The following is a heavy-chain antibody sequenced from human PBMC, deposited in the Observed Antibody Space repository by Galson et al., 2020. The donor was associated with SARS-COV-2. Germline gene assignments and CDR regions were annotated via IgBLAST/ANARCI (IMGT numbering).Heavy chain of an antibody. D-gene: IGHD3-10*01. CDR1: GGSISSSSYY. J-gene: IGHJ5*02. CDR3: ARDRYYGSGKNWFDP. V-gene: IGHV4-39*07. CDR2: IYYSGST. Sequence: ASETLSLTCTVSGGSISSSSYYWGWIRQPPGKGLEWLGSIYYSGSTYYNQSLKSRVTISVDTSKNQFSLKLSSVTAADTAVYYCARDRYYGSGKNWFDPWGQGTLVTVSS.